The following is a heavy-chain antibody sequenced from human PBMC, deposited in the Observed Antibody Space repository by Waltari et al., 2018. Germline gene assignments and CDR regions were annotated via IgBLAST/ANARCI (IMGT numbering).Heavy chain of an antibody. CDR2: IKGKSGST. V-gene: IGHV4-59*12. D-gene: IGHD3-16*01. Sequence: QVQLQESGPGLVKPSETLSLTCAVSGGSFSSYWWSWIRQPPGKGLEWIGEIKGKSGSTNYNPSLKDRVTISKDASKNQFSLKLSSVTAADTAVYYCARGGGWLWVYWGQGVLVTVSS. CDR1: GGSFSSYW. J-gene: IGHJ4*02. CDR3: ARGGGWLWVY.